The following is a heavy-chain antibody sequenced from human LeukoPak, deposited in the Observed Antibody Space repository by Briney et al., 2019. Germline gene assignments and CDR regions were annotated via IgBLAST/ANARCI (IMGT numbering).Heavy chain of an antibody. CDR2: IYHSGST. J-gene: IGHJ4*02. CDR1: GYSISSGYY. CDR3: ARVFTIFGVVTNY. Sequence: WETLSLTCTVSGYSISSGYYWGWIRQPPGKGLEWIGSIYHSGSTYYNPSLKSRVTISVDTSKDQFSLKLSSVTAADTAVYYCARVFTIFGVVTNYWGQGTLVTVSS. V-gene: IGHV4-38-2*02. D-gene: IGHD3-3*01.